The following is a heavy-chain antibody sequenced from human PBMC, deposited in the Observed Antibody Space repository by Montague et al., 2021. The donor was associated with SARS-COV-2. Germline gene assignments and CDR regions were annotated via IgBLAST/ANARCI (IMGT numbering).Heavy chain of an antibody. CDR3: ARDAYSNYGEGNYFDY. D-gene: IGHD4-11*01. CDR2: ISTSSSYI. J-gene: IGHJ4*02. CDR1: GFTFSSYF. Sequence: SLRLSCAASGFTFSSYFMNWVRQAPGKGLEWVSSISTSSSYIYYADSVKGRFTISRDNAKNSLYLQMNSLRAEVTAVYYCARDAYSNYGEGNYFDYWGQGTLVTVSS. V-gene: IGHV3-21*01.